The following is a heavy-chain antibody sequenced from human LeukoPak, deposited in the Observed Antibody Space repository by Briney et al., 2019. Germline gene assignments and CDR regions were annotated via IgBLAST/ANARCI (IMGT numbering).Heavy chain of an antibody. CDR3: ARADRHDTTWYGRVDY. J-gene: IGHJ4*02. V-gene: IGHV3-23*01. D-gene: IGHD6-13*01. CDR1: GFTFSNYA. Sequence: GGSLRLSCAASGFTFSNYAMSWVRQAPGKGLESVSDIRSTGGTTAYADSVKGRFTISRDNSRNTLYLQMNSLRAEDTAVYYCARADRHDTTWYGRVDYWGQGTLVTVSS. CDR2: IRSTGGTT.